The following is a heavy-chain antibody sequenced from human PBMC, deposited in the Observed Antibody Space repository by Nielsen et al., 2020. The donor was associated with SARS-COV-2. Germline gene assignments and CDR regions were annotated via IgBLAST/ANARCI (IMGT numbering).Heavy chain of an antibody. Sequence: GEPLKISCAASGFTFSNAWMSWVRQAPGKGLEWVGRIKSKTDGGTTDYAAPVKGRFTISRDDSKNTLYLQMNSLKTEDTAVYYCTTVVRGVIKRPSWGQGTLVTVSS. CDR3: TTVVRGVIKRPS. CDR1: GFTFSNAW. CDR2: IKSKTDGGTT. D-gene: IGHD3-10*01. V-gene: IGHV3-15*01. J-gene: IGHJ4*02.